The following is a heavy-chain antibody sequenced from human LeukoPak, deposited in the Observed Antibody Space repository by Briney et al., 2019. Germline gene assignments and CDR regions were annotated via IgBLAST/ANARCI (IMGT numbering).Heavy chain of an antibody. V-gene: IGHV1-2*06. CDR2: INPNSGGT. Sequence: GASVTVSCKASGYTFTGYYMHWVRQAPGQGLEWMGRINPNSGGTNYAQKFQGRVTMTRDTSISTAYMELSRLRSDDTAVYYCARVPGSGWYKDYWGQGTLVTVSS. D-gene: IGHD6-19*01. J-gene: IGHJ4*02. CDR3: ARVPGSGWYKDY. CDR1: GYTFTGYY.